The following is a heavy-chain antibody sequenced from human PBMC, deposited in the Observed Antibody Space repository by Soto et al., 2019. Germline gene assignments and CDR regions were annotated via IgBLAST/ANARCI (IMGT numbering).Heavy chain of an antibody. Sequence: SETLSLTCTVSGYSISSGSHWAWTRQPPGKGPEWIASIYHGGTTFYNPSLKSRITISVDTSNNQFSLKLTSVTAADTAVYYCARVHVMVVAGSTFDYWGHGTLVTVSS. J-gene: IGHJ4*01. CDR2: IYHGGTT. V-gene: IGHV4-38-2*02. CDR1: GYSISSGSH. D-gene: IGHD6-19*01. CDR3: ARVHVMVVAGSTFDY.